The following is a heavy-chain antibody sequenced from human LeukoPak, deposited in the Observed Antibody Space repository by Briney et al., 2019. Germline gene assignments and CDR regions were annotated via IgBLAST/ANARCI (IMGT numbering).Heavy chain of an antibody. CDR1: GYTFTGYY. V-gene: IGHV1-2*06. J-gene: IGHJ4*02. D-gene: IGHD2-21*01. CDR2: INPNSGGA. Sequence: GASVKVSCKASGYTFTGYYIHWVRQAPGQGLEWMGRINPNSGGANYAQKFQGRVTMTRDTSITTVYMELSSLRSADTSVYYCATDLVRWGQGTLVTVSS. CDR3: ATDLVR.